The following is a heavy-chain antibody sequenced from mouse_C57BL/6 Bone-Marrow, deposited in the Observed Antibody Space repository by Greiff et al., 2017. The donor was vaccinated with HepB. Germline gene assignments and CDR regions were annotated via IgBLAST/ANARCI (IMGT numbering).Heavy chain of an antibody. CDR3: ATNYYGSSSYWYFDV. V-gene: IGHV5-12*01. CDR2: ISNGGGST. D-gene: IGHD1-1*01. CDR1: GFTFSDYY. Sequence: EVQVVESGGGLVQPGGSLKLSCAASGFTFSDYYMYWVRQTPEKRLEWVAYISNGGGSTYYPDTVKGRFTISRDNAKNTLYLQMSRLKSEDTAMYYCATNYYGSSSYWYFDVWGTGTTVTVSS. J-gene: IGHJ1*03.